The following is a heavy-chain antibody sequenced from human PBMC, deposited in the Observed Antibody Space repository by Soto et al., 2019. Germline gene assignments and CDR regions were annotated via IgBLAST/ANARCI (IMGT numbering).Heavy chain of an antibody. V-gene: IGHV3-23*01. J-gene: IGHJ4*02. CDR3: AKGGAVYGLLTHDY. CDR1: GFTFSDYA. CDR2: ITGSSSNL. D-gene: IGHD3-9*01. Sequence: EVQLLESGGGLEQPGGSLRLSCAASGFTFSDYAMSWVRQAPGKGLEWVTTITGSSSNLYYTDSVKGRFAISRDNSRNILFLQMTSLAAEDTAVYYCAKGGAVYGLLTHDYWGQGTLVTVSS.